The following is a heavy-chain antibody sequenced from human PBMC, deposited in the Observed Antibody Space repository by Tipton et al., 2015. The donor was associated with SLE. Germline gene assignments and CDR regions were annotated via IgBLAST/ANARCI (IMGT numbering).Heavy chain of an antibody. V-gene: IGHV3-23*01. D-gene: IGHD2-21*02. J-gene: IGHJ3*02. CDR3: AKPLTVVVTVTVAFDI. Sequence: PLRLSCAASGFSFRNYAINWVRQAPGKGLEWVSGISKDYDTYYADTVKGRFTISRDNSKETLYLQMNSLRVEDTAVYYCAKPLTVVVTVTVAFDIWGPGTMVAVSS. CDR1: GFSFRNYA. CDR2: ISKDYDT.